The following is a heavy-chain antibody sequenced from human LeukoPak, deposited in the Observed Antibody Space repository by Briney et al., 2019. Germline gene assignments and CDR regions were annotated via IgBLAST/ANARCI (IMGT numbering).Heavy chain of an antibody. D-gene: IGHD1-26*01. CDR1: GFTVSSNY. CDR2: IYSGGST. V-gene: IGHV3-66*01. J-gene: IGHJ6*02. CDR3: ARDFGGSYYGYYYYGMDV. Sequence: PGGSLRLSCAASGFTVSSNYMSWVRQAPGKRLEWVSVIYSGGSTYYADSVKGRFTISRDNSKNTLYLQMNSLRAEDTAVYYCARDFGGSYYGYYYYGMDVWGQGTTVTVSS.